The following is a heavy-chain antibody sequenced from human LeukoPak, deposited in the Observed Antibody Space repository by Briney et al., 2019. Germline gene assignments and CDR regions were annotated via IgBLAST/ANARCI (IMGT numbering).Heavy chain of an antibody. J-gene: IGHJ5*02. D-gene: IGHD2-2*03. CDR1: GYTFTGYY. Sequence: ASVKVSCKASGYTFTGYYMHWVRRAPGQGLEWMGWINPNSGDTNYTQKFQGRVTMTRDTSISTAYMELSRLRSDDTAVYYCAKPRFGYCSSTNCYSWFDPWGQGTLVTVSS. CDR2: INPNSGDT. CDR3: AKPRFGYCSSTNCYSWFDP. V-gene: IGHV1-2*02.